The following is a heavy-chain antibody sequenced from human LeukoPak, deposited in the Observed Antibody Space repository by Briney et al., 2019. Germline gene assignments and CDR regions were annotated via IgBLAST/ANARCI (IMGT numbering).Heavy chain of an antibody. CDR1: GYTFTSYA. CDR3: ARGGVYYDILTGYYTD. CDR2: INAGNGNT. J-gene: IGHJ4*02. V-gene: IGHV1-3*01. D-gene: IGHD3-9*01. Sequence: AASVKVSCKASGYTFTSYAMHWVRQAPGQRLEWMGWINAGNGNTKYSQKFQGRVTITRDTSASTAYMELSSLRSEDTAVYYCARGGVYYDILTGYYTDWGQGTLVTVSS.